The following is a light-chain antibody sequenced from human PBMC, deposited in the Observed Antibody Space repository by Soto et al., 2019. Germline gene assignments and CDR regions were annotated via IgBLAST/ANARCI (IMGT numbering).Light chain of an antibody. V-gene: IGKV3-15*01. CDR2: AAT. CDR3: QQDHDWPVST. Sequence: EIVMTQSPGTLSVSPGGRATLSCTASHNVHSNLAWYQHKPGQAPRLLIYAATTRATGGPARISGSGSGTDCTLTIDSLPSEDFAVYFCQQDHDWPVSTFGLGTKVEI. CDR1: HNVHSN. J-gene: IGKJ2*01.